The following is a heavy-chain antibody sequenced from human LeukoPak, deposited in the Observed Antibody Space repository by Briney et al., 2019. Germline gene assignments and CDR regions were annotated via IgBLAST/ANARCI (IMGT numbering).Heavy chain of an antibody. Sequence: ASVKVSCKASGYTFTVYCMSWVRQAPGQGLEWMGGISADNGNTNYAQKLQGRVTMTADTSTGTAYMELRSLRSDDTAVYYRAMIVGSLAAAGTVVFDYWGQGTLVTVSS. CDR1: GYTFTVYC. V-gene: IGHV1-18*01. D-gene: IGHD6-13*01. CDR3: AMIVGSLAAAGTVVFDY. J-gene: IGHJ4*02. CDR2: ISADNGNT.